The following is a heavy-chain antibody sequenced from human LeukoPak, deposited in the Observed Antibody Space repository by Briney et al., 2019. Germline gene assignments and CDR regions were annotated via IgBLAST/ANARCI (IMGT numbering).Heavy chain of an antibody. CDR2: IWYDGSNK. CDR3: ARDNPRCCGVVPANIDDL. J-gene: IGHJ5*02. CDR1: GFTFSSYG. Sequence: GGSLRLSCAASGFTFSSYGMHWVRQAPGKGLEWVAVIWYDGSNKYYADSVKGRFTISRDNSKNTLYLQMNSLRAEDTAVYYCARDNPRCCGVVPANIDDLWGQGTLVTVSS. D-gene: IGHD2-21*02. V-gene: IGHV3-33*01.